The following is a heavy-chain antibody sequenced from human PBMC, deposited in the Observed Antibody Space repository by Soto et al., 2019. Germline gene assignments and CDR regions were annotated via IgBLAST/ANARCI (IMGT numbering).Heavy chain of an antibody. CDR3: AKDQRLTPYGNDAFDI. Sequence: GGSLRLSCTASGFTFSSYAMSWVRQAPGKGLEWVSAISGSGGSTYYADSVKGRFTISRDNSKNTLYLQMNSLRAEDTAVYYCAKDQRLTPYGNDAFDIWGQGTMVTVSS. CDR1: GFTFSSYA. J-gene: IGHJ3*02. D-gene: IGHD6-25*01. CDR2: ISGSGGST. V-gene: IGHV3-23*01.